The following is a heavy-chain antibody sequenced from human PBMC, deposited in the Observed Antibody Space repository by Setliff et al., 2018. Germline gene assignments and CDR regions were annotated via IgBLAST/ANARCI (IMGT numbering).Heavy chain of an antibody. J-gene: IGHJ4*02. Sequence: SETLSLTCTVSGDSISSRRNYWGWIRQPPGKGLEWIGRIYYRGDTYYNASLKGRVIISVDTAQNQFSLSLSSVTAADTAVYYCARTGTYRYFDYWGQGILVTVSS. CDR3: ARTGTYRYFDY. CDR1: GDSISSRRNY. V-gene: IGHV4-39*01. CDR2: IYYRGDT. D-gene: IGHD1-1*01.